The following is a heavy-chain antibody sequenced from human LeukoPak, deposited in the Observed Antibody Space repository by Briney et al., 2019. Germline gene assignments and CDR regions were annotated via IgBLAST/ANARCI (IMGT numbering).Heavy chain of an antibody. J-gene: IGHJ4*02. CDR2: ISYDGSNK. Sequence: GGSLRLSCAASGFTFSSYAMHWVRQAPGKGLEWVAVISYDGSNKYYADSVKGRFTISRDNSKNTLYLQMNSLRAEDTAVYYCARSGIQLWTGYFDYWGQGTLVTVSS. D-gene: IGHD5-18*01. V-gene: IGHV3-30-3*01. CDR1: GFTFSSYA. CDR3: ARSGIQLWTGYFDY.